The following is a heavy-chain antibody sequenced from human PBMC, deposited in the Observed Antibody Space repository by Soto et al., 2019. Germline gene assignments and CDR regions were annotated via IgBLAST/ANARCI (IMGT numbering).Heavy chain of an antibody. D-gene: IGHD2-2*02. CDR2: ISNGGGST. CDR1: GFTFSSYA. Sequence: EVQLLESGGGLVQPGGSLRLSCAASGFTFSSYAMTWVRQAPGKGLEWVSTISNGGGSTYYTDSVKGRFTISRDDSKNTLYLQMHSLRAEDTAVYYCAKEGCSSTSCYIGTQFDPWGQGTLVTVSS. V-gene: IGHV3-23*01. CDR3: AKEGCSSTSCYIGTQFDP. J-gene: IGHJ5*02.